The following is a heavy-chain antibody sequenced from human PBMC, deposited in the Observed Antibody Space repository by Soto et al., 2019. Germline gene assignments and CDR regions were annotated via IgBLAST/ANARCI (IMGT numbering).Heavy chain of an antibody. CDR3: AREYGLGAFDI. Sequence: GSLRLSCAASGFTFSSYSMNWVRQAPGKGLEWVSYISSSSSTIYYADSVKGRFTISRDNAKNSLYLQMNSLRAEDTAVYYCAREYGLGAFDIWGQGTMVTVSS. V-gene: IGHV3-48*01. D-gene: IGHD3-10*01. CDR2: ISSSSSTI. J-gene: IGHJ3*02. CDR1: GFTFSSYS.